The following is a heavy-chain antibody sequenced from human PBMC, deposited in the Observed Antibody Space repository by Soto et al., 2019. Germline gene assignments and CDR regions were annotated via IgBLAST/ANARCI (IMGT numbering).Heavy chain of an antibody. Sequence: LRLSCAASGFTFSSYGMHWVRQAPGKGLEWVAVISYDGSNKYYADSVKGRFTISRGNSKNTLYLQMNSLRAEDTAVYYCAKDYSNYVYYYYGMDVWGQGTTVTVSS. J-gene: IGHJ6*02. CDR3: AKDYSNYVYYYYGMDV. CDR2: ISYDGSNK. CDR1: GFTFSSYG. D-gene: IGHD4-4*01. V-gene: IGHV3-30*18.